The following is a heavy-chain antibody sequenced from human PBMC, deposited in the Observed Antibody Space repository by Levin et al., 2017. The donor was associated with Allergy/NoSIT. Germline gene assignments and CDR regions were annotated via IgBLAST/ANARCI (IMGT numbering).Heavy chain of an antibody. D-gene: IGHD5-12*01. CDR2: IVVGSGNT. Sequence: KISCKASGFTFTSSAVQWVRQARGQRLEWIGWIVVGSGNTNYAQKFQERVTITRDMSTSTAYMELSSLRSEDTAVYYCAVEGGYQAGFDYWGQGTLVTVSS. J-gene: IGHJ4*02. V-gene: IGHV1-58*01. CDR1: GFTFTSSA. CDR3: AVEGGYQAGFDY.